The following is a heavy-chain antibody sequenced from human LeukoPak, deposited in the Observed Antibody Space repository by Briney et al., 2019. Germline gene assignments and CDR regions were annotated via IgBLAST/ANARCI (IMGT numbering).Heavy chain of an antibody. Sequence: ASVKVSCKASGYTFTGHYMHWVRQAPGQGLEWMGWINPNIDCTNYAQKVQGRVTMTRDTSIRTASMELSRLRSDDTAVYYCARGYYDIFTGHTIDLWSQAPLVTVSS. V-gene: IGHV1-2*02. D-gene: IGHD3-9*01. CDR1: GYTFTGHY. CDR2: INPNIDCT. CDR3: ARGYYDIFTGHTIDL. J-gene: IGHJ5*02.